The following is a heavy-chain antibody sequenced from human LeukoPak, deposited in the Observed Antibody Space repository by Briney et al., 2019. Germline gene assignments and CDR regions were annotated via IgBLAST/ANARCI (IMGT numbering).Heavy chain of an antibody. J-gene: IGHJ4*02. CDR3: ARETTYEPIAVYFDY. CDR1: GYTFTSYA. Sequence: GASVKVSCKASGYTFTSYAMNWVRQAPGQGLEWMGWINTNTGNPTYAQGFTGRFVFSLDTSVGTAYLQISSLKAEDTAVYYCARETTYEPIAVYFDYWGQGTLVTVSS. V-gene: IGHV7-4-1*02. D-gene: IGHD6-19*01. CDR2: INTNTGNP.